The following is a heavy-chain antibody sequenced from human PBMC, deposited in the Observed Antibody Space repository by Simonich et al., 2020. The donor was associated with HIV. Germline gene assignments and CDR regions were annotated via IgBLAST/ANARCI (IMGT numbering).Heavy chain of an antibody. V-gene: IGHV4-34*01. CDR1: GGSFSGYY. J-gene: IGHJ3*02. Sequence: QVQLQQWGAGLLKPSETLSLTCAVYGGSFSGYYWSWIRQPPGKGLEWIGEINHSGSTNYNPSLKSGVTISVDTSKNQFSLKLSSVTAADTAVYYCARLAVVIGAFDIWGQGTMATVSS. CDR3: ARLAVVIGAFDI. CDR2: INHSGST. D-gene: IGHD3-22*01.